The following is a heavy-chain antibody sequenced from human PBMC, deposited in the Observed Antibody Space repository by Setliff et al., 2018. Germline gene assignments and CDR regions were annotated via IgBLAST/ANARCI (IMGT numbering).Heavy chain of an antibody. Sequence: PSETLSLTCTVSGGSISSGTFYWTRLRQPAGKGLEWIGHIYSSGNINYNPSLVSRVTISIDTSKSQFSLRLSSVTAADTAVYYCARQRRIWNDLDYFDYWGQGTLVTVSS. D-gene: IGHD1-1*01. V-gene: IGHV4-61*09. CDR2: IYSSGNI. CDR1: GGSISSGTFY. CDR3: ARQRRIWNDLDYFDY. J-gene: IGHJ4*02.